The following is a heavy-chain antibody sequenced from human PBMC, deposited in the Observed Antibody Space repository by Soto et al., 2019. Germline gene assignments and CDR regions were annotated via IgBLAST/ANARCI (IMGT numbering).Heavy chain of an antibody. CDR3: ATCGYSYGLGAY. D-gene: IGHD5-18*01. V-gene: IGHV3-11*01. Sequence: QVQLVESGGGLVKPGGSLRLSCAASGFTFSDYYMSWIRQAPGKGLEWVSYISSSGSTIYYADSVKGRFTIPRENAKNSLCLQMNRLRAEDPAVYDCATCGYSYGLGAYWCQGTLVTVTS. CDR2: ISSSGSTI. J-gene: IGHJ4*02. CDR1: GFTFSDYY.